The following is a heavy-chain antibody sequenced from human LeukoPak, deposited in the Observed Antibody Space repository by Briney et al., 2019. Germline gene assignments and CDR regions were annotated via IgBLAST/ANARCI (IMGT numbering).Heavy chain of an antibody. Sequence: ASVKVSCKASGYTFTSYDFNWLRQATGQGPEWMGWMNPNSGATGYAQKFQGRITMTRSASINTAYMELTDLRSEDTAVYYCARGRGFITGTTRESTPVPYFDYWGQGTLVTVSS. V-gene: IGHV1-8*01. CDR3: ARGRGFITGTTRESTPVPYFDY. D-gene: IGHD1-7*01. CDR2: MNPNSGAT. J-gene: IGHJ4*02. CDR1: GYTFTSYD.